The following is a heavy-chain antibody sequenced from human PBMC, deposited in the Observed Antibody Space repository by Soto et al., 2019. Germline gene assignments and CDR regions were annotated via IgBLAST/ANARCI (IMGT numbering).Heavy chain of an antibody. Sequence: GGSLRLSCAASGFTFSSYAMGWVRQGPGKGLEWVAVVSIGGSTHYADSVRGRFTISRDNSKNTLSLQMNSLTAEDTAVYFCAKRRGAGGQFDYWGQGALVTVSS. CDR1: GFTFSSYA. J-gene: IGHJ4*02. V-gene: IGHV3-23*01. CDR3: AKRRGAGGQFDY. CDR2: VSIGGST. D-gene: IGHD2-15*01.